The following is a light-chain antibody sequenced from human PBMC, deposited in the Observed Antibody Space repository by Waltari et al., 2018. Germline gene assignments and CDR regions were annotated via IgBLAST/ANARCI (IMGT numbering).Light chain of an antibody. J-gene: IGKJ4*01. Sequence: DIVMTQSPDSLAVSLGARATINCKSTQSLLYSSNNKNYLAWYQQTPGQPPRLLIYWASTRESGVPDRFSGSESGTDFTLTISSLQAEDVAVYYCQQYSSIPITFGGGTKVEI. CDR1: QSLLYSSNNKNY. CDR3: QQYSSIPIT. CDR2: WAS. V-gene: IGKV4-1*01.